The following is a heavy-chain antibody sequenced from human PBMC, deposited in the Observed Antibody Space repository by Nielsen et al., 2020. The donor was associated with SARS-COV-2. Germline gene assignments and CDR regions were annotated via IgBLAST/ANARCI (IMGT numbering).Heavy chain of an antibody. Sequence: SETLSLTCAVSGDSVSSHDWWTWVRQSPGKGLEWIGEVSHSGSTNYNPSLKSRVTISVDTSKNQFSLKLSSVTAADTAVYYCARERGYGYYYYYYMDVWGKGTTVTVSS. D-gene: IGHD5-12*01. J-gene: IGHJ6*03. CDR2: VSHSGST. V-gene: IGHV4-4*02. CDR3: ARERGYGYYYYYYMDV. CDR1: GDSVSSHDW.